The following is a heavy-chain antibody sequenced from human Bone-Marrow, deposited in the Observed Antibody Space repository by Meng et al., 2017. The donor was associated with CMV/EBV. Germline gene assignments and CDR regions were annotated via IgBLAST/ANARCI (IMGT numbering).Heavy chain of an antibody. CDR3: ARDKTVRGTLPYFCDL. D-gene: IGHD3-16*01. CDR2: ITSSSAYM. V-gene: IGHV3-21*01. CDR1: GFTFSYYS. Sequence: GESLKISCAASGFTFSYYSMNWVRQAPGKGLEWVASITSSSAYMHYADSMKGRFTISRDNAENSLYLHLNSLRVEDTAVYYCARDKTVRGTLPYFCDLWGQGTLVNVTS. J-gene: IGHJ5*02.